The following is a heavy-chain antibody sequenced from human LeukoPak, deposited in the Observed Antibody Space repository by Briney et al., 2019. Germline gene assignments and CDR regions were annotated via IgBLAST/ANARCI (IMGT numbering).Heavy chain of an antibody. CDR3: ARQPDYYDSSGYYPFDY. D-gene: IGHD3-22*01. V-gene: IGHV5-51*01. Sequence: GESLQISCKGAGYSFTSYWIGWVRRMPGKGREWMGIIYPGDSDTRYSPSFQGQVTISADKSISTAYLQWSSLKASDTAMYYCARQPDYYDSSGYYPFDYWGQGTLVTVSS. CDR2: IYPGDSDT. J-gene: IGHJ4*02. CDR1: GYSFTSYW.